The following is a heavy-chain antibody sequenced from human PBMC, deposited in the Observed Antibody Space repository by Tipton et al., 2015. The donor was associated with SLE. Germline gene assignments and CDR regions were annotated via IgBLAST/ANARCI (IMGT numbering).Heavy chain of an antibody. Sequence: TLSLTCAVSGYSISSGYYWGWIRQPAGKGLEWIGRMHTSGSTNYNPSLKSRVTISVDTSKNQFSLKLSSVTAADTAIYYCVRAGDCSGGSCYSGLDCWGQGTLVTVSS. V-gene: IGHV4-61*02. CDR3: VRAGDCSGGSCYSGLDC. J-gene: IGHJ1*01. D-gene: IGHD2-15*01. CDR2: MHTSGST. CDR1: GYSISSGYY.